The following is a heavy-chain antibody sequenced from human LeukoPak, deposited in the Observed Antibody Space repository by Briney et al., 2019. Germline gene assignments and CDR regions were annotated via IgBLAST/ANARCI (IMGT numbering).Heavy chain of an antibody. CDR1: GGSISSYY. V-gene: IGHV4-59*08. CDR3: ARLYYDFWSGYLGDQYNWFDP. D-gene: IGHD3-3*01. J-gene: IGHJ5*02. CDR2: IYYSGST. Sequence: PSETLSLTCTVPGGSISSYYWSWIRQPPGKGLEWIGYIYYSGSTNYNPSLKSRVTISVDTSKNQFSLKLSSVTAADTAVYYCARLYYDFWSGYLGDQYNWFDPWGQGTLVTVSS.